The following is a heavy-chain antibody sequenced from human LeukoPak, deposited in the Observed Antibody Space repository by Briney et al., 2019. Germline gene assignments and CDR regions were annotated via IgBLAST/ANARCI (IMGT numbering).Heavy chain of an antibody. V-gene: IGHV1-8*01. CDR1: GYNFTTYD. CDR2: IQPHSGDT. J-gene: IGHJ4*02. CDR3: ARVPRDRNSLES. Sequence: ASAKVSCKASGYNFTTYDINWVRQAPGQGLEWMGWIQPHSGDTGSAQKFQGRLTMTRDTSINSVYMEVNSLRSEDTAVYYCARVPRDRNSLESWGQGTLVTVSS. D-gene: IGHD1-7*01.